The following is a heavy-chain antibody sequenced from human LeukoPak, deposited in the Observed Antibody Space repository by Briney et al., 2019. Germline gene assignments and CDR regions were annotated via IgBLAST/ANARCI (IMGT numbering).Heavy chain of an antibody. CDR2: ISGSGGST. D-gene: IGHD2-2*01. CDR1: GFTFSSYA. CDR3: AKGADIVVVPAGKAGGIFDY. J-gene: IGHJ4*02. V-gene: IGHV3-23*01. Sequence: PGGSLRLSCAASGFTFSSYAMSWVRQAPGKGLEWVSGISGSGGSTSYADSVKGRFTISRDNSKNTLYLQVYSLRAEDTAVYYCAKGADIVVVPAGKAGGIFDYWGQGTLVTVSS.